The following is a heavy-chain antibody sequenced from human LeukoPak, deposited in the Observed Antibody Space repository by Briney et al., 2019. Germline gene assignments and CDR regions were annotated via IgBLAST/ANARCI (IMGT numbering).Heavy chain of an antibody. CDR3: ASDLLITGTTDY. V-gene: IGHV4-61*02. J-gene: IGHJ4*02. D-gene: IGHD1-7*01. Sequence: SETLSLTCTVSGGSISSGSYYWSWIRQPAGKGLEWIGRIYTSGSTNYNPSLKSRVTISVDTSKNQFSLKLSSVTAADTAVYYCASDLLITGTTDYWGQGTLVTVSS. CDR2: IYTSGST. CDR1: GGSISSGSYY.